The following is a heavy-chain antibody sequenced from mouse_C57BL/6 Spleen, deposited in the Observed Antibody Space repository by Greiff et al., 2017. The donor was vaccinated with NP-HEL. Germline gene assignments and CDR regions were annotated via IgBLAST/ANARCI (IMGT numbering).Heavy chain of an antibody. D-gene: IGHD3-3*01. Sequence: VQLQQPGAELVRPGSSVKLSCKASGYTFTSYWMHWVKQRPLQGLEWIGNIDPSDSETHYNQKFKDKATLTVDKSSSPASMQLSSLTSESSAVYYCARGGRRYYFDYWGQGTTLTVSA. V-gene: IGHV1-52*01. J-gene: IGHJ2*01. CDR1: GYTFTSYW. CDR2: IDPSDSET. CDR3: ARGGRRYYFDY.